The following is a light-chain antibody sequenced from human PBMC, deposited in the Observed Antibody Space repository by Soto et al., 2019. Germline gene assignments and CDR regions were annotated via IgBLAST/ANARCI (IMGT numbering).Light chain of an antibody. CDR2: GAS. V-gene: IGKV1-8*01. CDR1: QAISNY. Sequence: IQMTQSPSSLSASTGDRVTITCRASQAISNYLAWYQQRPGRAPRLLVYGASKLESGVPSRFSGSGSGTDFTLSIGRLQSEDFATYFCQQYYSYPLTFGGGTKVDIK. CDR3: QQYYSYPLT. J-gene: IGKJ4*01.